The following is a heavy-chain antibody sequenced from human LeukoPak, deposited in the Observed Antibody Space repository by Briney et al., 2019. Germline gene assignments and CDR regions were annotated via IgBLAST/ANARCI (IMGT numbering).Heavy chain of an antibody. Sequence: PSETLSLTCTVSGGSISTSSYWGWIRQPPGKGLEWIGSMYYGGATYYNPSLRSRVTISEDTSKNQFSLKLSSVTAADTALYYCATRIAAAAYYFDYWGQGTLVPVSS. V-gene: IGHV4-39*01. CDR1: GGSISTSSY. CDR2: MYYGGAT. D-gene: IGHD6-13*01. J-gene: IGHJ4*02. CDR3: ATRIAAAAYYFDY.